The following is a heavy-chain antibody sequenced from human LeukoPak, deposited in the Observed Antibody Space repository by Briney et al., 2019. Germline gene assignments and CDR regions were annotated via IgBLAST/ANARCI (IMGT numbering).Heavy chain of an antibody. J-gene: IGHJ6*03. CDR2: IYYSGST. D-gene: IGHD6-13*01. CDR1: GGSISSGGYS. CDR3: ASVPKAAAGYKYYYYYYMDV. Sequence: SETLSLTCAVSGGSISSGGYSWSWIRQPPGKGLEWIGYIYYSGSTYYNPSLKSRVTISVDTSKNQFSLKLSSVTAADTAVYYCASVPKAAAGYKYYYYYYMDVWGKGTTVTISS. V-gene: IGHV4-30-4*07.